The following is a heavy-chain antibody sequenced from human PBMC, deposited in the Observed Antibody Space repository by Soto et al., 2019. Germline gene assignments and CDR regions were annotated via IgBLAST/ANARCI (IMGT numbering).Heavy chain of an antibody. CDR1: RFTLSGYA. Sequence: EVQLAESGGGLAQPGGSLRLSCAASRFTLSGYAMDWVRQAPGKGLEYVSGISSNGVGTYYANSVQGRFTISRDNSKNTVYRQMGSLRPEDMAVYYCARRARPDFYYMDVWGKGTTVTVSS. V-gene: IGHV3-64*01. J-gene: IGHJ6*03. CDR3: ARRARPDFYYMDV. CDR2: ISSNGVGT. D-gene: IGHD6-6*01.